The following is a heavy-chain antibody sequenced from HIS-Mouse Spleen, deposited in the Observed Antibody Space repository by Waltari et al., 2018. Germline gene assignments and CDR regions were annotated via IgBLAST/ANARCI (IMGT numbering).Heavy chain of an antibody. CDR2: IWYDGSNK. CDR1: GVTFGSDG. CDR3: AKGGLMVYAIGDY. D-gene: IGHD2-8*01. V-gene: IGHV3-33*06. J-gene: IGHJ4*02. Sequence: QVQLVESGGGVVQPGRSLRLSCAASGVTFGSDGMHWVRQAPGKGLEWVAVIWYDGSNKYYADSVKGRFTISRDNSKNTLYLQMNSLRAEDTAVYYCAKGGLMVYAIGDYWGQGTLVTVSS.